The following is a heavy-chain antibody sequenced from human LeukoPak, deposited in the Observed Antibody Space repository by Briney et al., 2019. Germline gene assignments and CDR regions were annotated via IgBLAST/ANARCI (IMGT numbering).Heavy chain of an antibody. V-gene: IGHV3-23*01. D-gene: IGHD2-21*02. Sequence: PGGSLRLSCATSGFTFSSYSMNWVRQAPGKGLEWVSHITASGTAMFYADSVKGRFTISRDNSKNTLYLQMNSLRAEDTAVYYCAKMEVVTADDKYFQYWGQGTLVTVSS. CDR1: GFTFSSYS. CDR3: AKMEVVTADDKYFQY. J-gene: IGHJ1*01. CDR2: ITASGTAM.